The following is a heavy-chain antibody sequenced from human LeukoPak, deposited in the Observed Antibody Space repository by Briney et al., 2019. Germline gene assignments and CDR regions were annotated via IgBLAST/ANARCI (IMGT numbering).Heavy chain of an antibody. CDR1: GFAFDDFA. Sequence: GGSLRLSCTTSGFAFDDFAMSWVRQPAGEGLEWVGFIRRRAYGGAAEYAASVKGRFIISRDDSKGIAYLQMNSLKTEDTAVYYCSRNGLVDFDYWGQGSRVIVS. J-gene: IGHJ4*02. CDR2: IRRRAYGGAA. CDR3: SRNGLVDFDY. V-gene: IGHV3-49*04.